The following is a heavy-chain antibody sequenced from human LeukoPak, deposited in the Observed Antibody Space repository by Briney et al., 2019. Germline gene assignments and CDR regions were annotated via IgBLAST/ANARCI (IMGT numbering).Heavy chain of an antibody. CDR1: GDSISTSSYY. Sequence: PSETLSLTCTVSGDSISTSSYYWGWVRQTPGEGLEWLGSIYYSGITHYNPSLKSRLTIYVDTSRNQFSLHLFSVTAADTAVFYCARSDYYDYRQIDYWGQGTLVTVSS. CDR2: IYYSGIT. J-gene: IGHJ4*02. CDR3: ARSDYYDYRQIDY. V-gene: IGHV4-39*01. D-gene: IGHD3-16*01.